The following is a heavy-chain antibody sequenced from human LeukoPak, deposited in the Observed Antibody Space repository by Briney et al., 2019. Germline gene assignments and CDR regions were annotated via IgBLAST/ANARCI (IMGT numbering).Heavy chain of an antibody. CDR3: AKGTCSGGSCCRFDY. V-gene: IGHV3-23*01. D-gene: IGHD2-15*01. J-gene: IGHJ4*02. Sequence: GGSLRLSCAASGFTFSSYAMSWVRQAPGKGLEWVSAISGSGGSTYYADSVKGRFTISRDNSKNTLYLQMNSLRAEDTAVYYCAKGTCSGGSCCRFDYWGQGTLVTVSS. CDR1: GFTFSSYA. CDR2: ISGSGGST.